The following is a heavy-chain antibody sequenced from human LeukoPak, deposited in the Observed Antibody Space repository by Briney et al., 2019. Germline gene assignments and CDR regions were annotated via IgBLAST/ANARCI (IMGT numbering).Heavy chain of an antibody. CDR2: ISLSSSSI. J-gene: IGHJ4*02. CDR3: SRDPRNNDY. Sequence: GGTLRLSCAASGFTFSNYGMSWVRQAPGKGLEWVSYISLSSSSIYYADSLKGRFTISRDNAKNSLYLHMNSLTVEDTAVYYCSRDPRNNDYWGQGTLVTVSS. V-gene: IGHV3-21*04. CDR1: GFTFSNYG.